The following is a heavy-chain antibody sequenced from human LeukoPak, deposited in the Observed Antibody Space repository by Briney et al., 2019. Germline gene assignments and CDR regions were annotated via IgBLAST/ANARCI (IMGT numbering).Heavy chain of an antibody. CDR1: VYTLTELS. J-gene: IGHJ6*04. Sequence: GASVKVSCKVSVYTLTELSMHWVRQAPGKGLEWMGGFDPEDGETIYAQKFQGRVTMTEDTSTDTAYMELSSMRSEDTAVYYCATGGITMVRGVIITGPYGMDVWGKGTTVTVSS. V-gene: IGHV1-24*01. CDR3: ATGGITMVRGVIITGPYGMDV. D-gene: IGHD3-10*01. CDR2: FDPEDGET.